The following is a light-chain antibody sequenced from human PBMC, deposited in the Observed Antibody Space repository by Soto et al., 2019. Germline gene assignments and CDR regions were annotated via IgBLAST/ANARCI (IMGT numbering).Light chain of an antibody. CDR2: WAS. CDR1: QSVLYSSNHKNY. Sequence: DIVMTQSPDSLAVSLGERATINCKSSQSVLYSSNHKNYLAWYQQKPGQPPKLLIYWASTRESGVPDRFSGSGSGTDFTLTISSLQAEDVAVYYCQQYYTTPLTFGGGTKVAIK. V-gene: IGKV4-1*01. J-gene: IGKJ4*01. CDR3: QQYYTTPLT.